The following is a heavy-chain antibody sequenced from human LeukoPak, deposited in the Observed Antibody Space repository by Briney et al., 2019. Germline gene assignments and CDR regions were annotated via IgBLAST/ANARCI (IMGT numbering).Heavy chain of an antibody. Sequence: SETLSLTCTVSGGSISSSSYYWGWIRQPPGKGLEWIGSIYYSGSTYYNPSLKSRVTISVDASKNQFSLKLSSVTAADTDVYYCARHKRVVPAFDPWGQGTLVTVSS. D-gene: IGHD2-2*01. J-gene: IGHJ5*02. V-gene: IGHV4-39*01. CDR1: GGSISSSSYY. CDR3: ARHKRVVPAFDP. CDR2: IYYSGST.